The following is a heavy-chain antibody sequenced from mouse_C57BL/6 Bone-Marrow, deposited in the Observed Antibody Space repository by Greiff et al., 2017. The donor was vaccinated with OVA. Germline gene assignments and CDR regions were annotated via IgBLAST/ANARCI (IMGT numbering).Heavy chain of an antibody. CDR2: IWSGGSP. CDR3: ARKARSFAY. CDR1: GFSLTSYG. V-gene: IGHV2-2*01. Sequence: QVQLQQSGPGLVQPSQSLSITCTVSGFSLTSYGVHWVRQSPGKGLEWLGVIWSGGSPDYNAAFISRPSISKDNSKSKVFFKMNSLQADDTAIYYCARKARSFAYWGQGTLVTVSA. J-gene: IGHJ3*01.